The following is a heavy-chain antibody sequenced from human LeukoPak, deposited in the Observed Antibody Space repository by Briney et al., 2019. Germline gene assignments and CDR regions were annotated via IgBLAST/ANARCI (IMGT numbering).Heavy chain of an antibody. CDR2: ISWNSGSI. J-gene: IGHJ3*02. V-gene: IGHV3-9*03. CDR1: GFTFSNAW. Sequence: GGSLRLSCAASGFTFSNAWMSWVRQAPGKGLEWVSGISWNSGSIGYADSVKGRFTISRDNAKNSLYLQMNSLRAEDMALYYCAKGYDYYDSSGLDDAFDIWGQGTMVTVSS. CDR3: AKGYDYYDSSGLDDAFDI. D-gene: IGHD3-22*01.